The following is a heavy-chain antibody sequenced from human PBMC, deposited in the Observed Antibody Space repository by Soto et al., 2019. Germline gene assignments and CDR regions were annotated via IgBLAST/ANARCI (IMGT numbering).Heavy chain of an antibody. CDR1: RFTFSIYA. V-gene: IGHV3-23*01. CDR2: INTRGDNT. D-gene: IGHD5-12*01. CDR3: AKEAGYSGYDPFDY. Sequence: LRLSAAASRFTFSIYAMICVRQAPGMGLEWVSAINTRGDNTFYANSVKGRFTITRNNFKNMLYLQMNSLRAEDTAVYYCAKEAGYSGYDPFDYWGQGTLVTVSS. J-gene: IGHJ4*02.